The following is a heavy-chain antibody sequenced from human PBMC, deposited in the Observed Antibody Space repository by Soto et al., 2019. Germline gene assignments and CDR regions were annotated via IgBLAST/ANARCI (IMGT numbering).Heavy chain of an antibody. CDR1: GGSISSSSYY. Sequence: PSETLSLTCTVSGGSISSSSYYWGWIRQPPGKGLEWIGSIYYSGSTYYNPSLKSRVTISVDTSKNQFSLKLSSVTAADTAVYYCARQGPYCSSTSCYGGGGYGMDVWGQGTTVTVSS. CDR3: ARQGPYCSSTSCYGGGGYGMDV. CDR2: IYYSGST. D-gene: IGHD2-2*01. J-gene: IGHJ6*02. V-gene: IGHV4-39*01.